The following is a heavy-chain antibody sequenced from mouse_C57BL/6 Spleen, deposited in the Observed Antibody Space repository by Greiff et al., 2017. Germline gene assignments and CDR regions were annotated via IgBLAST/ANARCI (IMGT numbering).Heavy chain of an antibody. CDR1: GYTFTSYW. D-gene: IGHD2-5*01. V-gene: IGHV1-64*01. J-gene: IGHJ2*01. CDR2: IHPNSGST. Sequence: VQLQQSGAELVKPGASVKLSCKASGYTFTSYWMHWVKQRPGQGLEWIGMIHPNSGSTNYNEKFKSKATLTVDKSSSTAYMQLSSLTSEDSAVYYCAPMGYSNPHYFDYWGQGTTLTVSS. CDR3: APMGYSNPHYFDY.